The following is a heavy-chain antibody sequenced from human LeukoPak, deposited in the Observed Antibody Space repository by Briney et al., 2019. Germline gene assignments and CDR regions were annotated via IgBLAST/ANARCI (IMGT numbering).Heavy chain of an antibody. Sequence: GGSLTLSCAASGFTFSSYEMNWVRQAPGKGLEWVSYISSSGSTIYYADSVKGRFTISRDNAKNSLYLQMNSLRTEDMALYYCAKGGGGKLIYYYYMDVWGKGTTVTVSS. D-gene: IGHD3-16*01. CDR2: ISSSGSTI. V-gene: IGHV3-48*03. J-gene: IGHJ6*03. CDR3: AKGGGGKLIYYYYMDV. CDR1: GFTFSSYE.